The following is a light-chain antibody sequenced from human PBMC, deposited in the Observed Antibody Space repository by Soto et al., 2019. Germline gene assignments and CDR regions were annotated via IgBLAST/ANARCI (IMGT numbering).Light chain of an antibody. J-gene: IGKJ1*01. CDR1: QSVSSW. CDR2: DAS. CDR3: QQYYSYSRT. V-gene: IGKV1-5*01. Sequence: DIQMTQSPSTLSASVGDRVTITCRASQSVSSWLAWYQQQPGKAPKLLIYDASSLESGVPSRFSGSGSGTVFTVTISSLQPDDFATYCCQQYYSYSRTFGQGTKVEIK.